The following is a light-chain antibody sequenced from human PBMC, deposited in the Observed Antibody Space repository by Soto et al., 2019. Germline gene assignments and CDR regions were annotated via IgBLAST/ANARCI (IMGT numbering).Light chain of an antibody. J-gene: IGLJ1*01. CDR3: SSYAGGNNLYV. CDR1: SSDVGRYNY. CDR2: EVT. Sequence: QSALTQPPSASGSPGQSVTISCTGTSSDVGRYNYVSWYQQHPGKAPKLMISEVTKRPSGVPDRFSGSKSGNTASLTVSGLQAEDAADYYCSSYAGGNNLYVFGTGTKVTVL. V-gene: IGLV2-8*01.